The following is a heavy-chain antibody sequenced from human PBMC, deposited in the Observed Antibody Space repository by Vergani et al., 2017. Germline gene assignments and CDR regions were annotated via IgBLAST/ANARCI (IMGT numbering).Heavy chain of an antibody. V-gene: IGHV3-64*04. D-gene: IGHD6-19*01. CDR2: ISSNGGST. CDR1: GFTFSSYA. J-gene: IGHJ4*02. CDR3: ARGPAVAGTAYFDY. Sequence: VQLVESGGGLVQPGGSLRLSCSASGFTFSSYAMHWVRQAPGKGLEYVSAISSNGGSTNYADSVKGRFTISRDNAKNSLYLQMNSLRAEDTAVYYCARGPAVAGTAYFDYWGQGTLVTVSS.